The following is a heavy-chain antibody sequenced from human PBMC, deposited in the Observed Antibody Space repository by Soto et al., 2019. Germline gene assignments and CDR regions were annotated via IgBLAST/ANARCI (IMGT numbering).Heavy chain of an antibody. CDR2: IVGSGGST. CDR3: AKTFGELLRPSGH. V-gene: IGHV3-23*01. J-gene: IGHJ4*02. Sequence: GGSLRLSCAASGFTFSSYAMSWVRQAPGKGLEWVSAIVGSGGSTYYADSVKGRFTISRDNSKNTLYLQMNSLRAEDTAVYYCAKTFGELLRPSGHWGQGTLVTVSS. CDR1: GFTFSSYA. D-gene: IGHD3-10*01.